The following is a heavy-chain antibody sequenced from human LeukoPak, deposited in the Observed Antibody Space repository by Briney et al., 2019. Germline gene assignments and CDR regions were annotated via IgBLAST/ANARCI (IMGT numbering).Heavy chain of an antibody. J-gene: IGHJ5*02. CDR1: GFTFSSYS. CDR3: ARGPGSGRNYNWFDP. D-gene: IGHD3-10*01. CDR2: ISGSSSSI. Sequence: GGSLRLSCAASGFTFSSYSMNWVRQAPGKGLEWVSSISGSSSSIYYADSVKGRFTISRDNAKNSLYLQMNSLRAEDTAVFYCARGPGSGRNYNWFDPWGQGTLVTVSS. V-gene: IGHV3-21*01.